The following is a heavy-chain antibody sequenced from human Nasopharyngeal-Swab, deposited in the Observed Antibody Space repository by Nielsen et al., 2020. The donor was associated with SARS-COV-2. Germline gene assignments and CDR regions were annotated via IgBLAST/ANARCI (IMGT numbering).Heavy chain of an antibody. J-gene: IGHJ6*02. Sequence: VRQAPGKGLECVASVKQDGSEKYSVDSVRGRFTISRDNTKNSVYLQMNNLRAEDTAVYYCAREICTRITCFDYGMDVWGQGTTVTVSS. CDR3: AREICTRITCFDYGMDV. D-gene: IGHD2-2*01. V-gene: IGHV3-7*01. CDR2: VKQDGSEK.